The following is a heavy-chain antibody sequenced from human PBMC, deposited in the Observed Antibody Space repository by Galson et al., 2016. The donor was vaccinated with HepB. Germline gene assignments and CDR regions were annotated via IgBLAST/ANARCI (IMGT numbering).Heavy chain of an antibody. V-gene: IGHV4-4*02. CDR2: ICHIGST. J-gene: IGHJ4*01. D-gene: IGHD1/OR15-1a*01. CDR1: GASFSDNAC. CDR3: ATGTTMTTRFDY. Sequence: SETLSLTCTVSGASFSDNACWGWVRQPPGKGLEWVGEICHIGSTNAHPSLESRVSISVDKSRNPFPLNLTSVTATDTAVYYCATGTTMTTRFDYWGHGTLVAVSS.